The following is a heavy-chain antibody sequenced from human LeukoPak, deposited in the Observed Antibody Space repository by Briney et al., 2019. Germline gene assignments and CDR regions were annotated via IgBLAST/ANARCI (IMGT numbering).Heavy chain of an antibody. Sequence: SETLSLTCTVSGGSISSYYWSWIRQPPGTGLEWIGYIYYSGSTNYNPSLKSRVTISVDTSKNQFSLKLSSVTAADTAVYYCARDIAVAGSLYDAFDIWGQGTMVTVSS. V-gene: IGHV4-59*01. D-gene: IGHD6-19*01. J-gene: IGHJ3*02. CDR3: ARDIAVAGSLYDAFDI. CDR2: IYYSGST. CDR1: GGSISSYY.